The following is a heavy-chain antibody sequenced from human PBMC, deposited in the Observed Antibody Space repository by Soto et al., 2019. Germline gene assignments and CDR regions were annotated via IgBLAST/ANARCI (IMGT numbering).Heavy chain of an antibody. D-gene: IGHD2-21*02. CDR3: ARDAPYCGGDCSDV. CDR1: GFTCSSYS. J-gene: IGHJ6*01. Sequence: GGSLRLSCAASGFTCSSYSMNWVRQAPGKGLEWVSSISSSSYICYADSVKGRFTISRDNAKNSLYLQMNSLRAEDTAVYYCARDAPYCGGDCSDVWGQGTTVTVSS. CDR2: ISSSSYI. V-gene: IGHV3-21*01.